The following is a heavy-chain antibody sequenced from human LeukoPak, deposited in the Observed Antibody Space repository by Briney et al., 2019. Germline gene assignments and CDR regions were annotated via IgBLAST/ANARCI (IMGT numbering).Heavy chain of an antibody. Sequence: PSETLSLTCAVSGYSISSGYYWGWIRQPPGKGLEGIGSIYHSGTTYYNPSLKSRITIPVDTSKNQSSLRVNSVTAARTVVYYWAKPQSSLSHFYERWGQGTLVTVSS. CDR3: AKPQSSLSHFYER. D-gene: IGHD6-6*01. J-gene: IGHJ4*02. CDR2: IYHSGTT. V-gene: IGHV4-38-2*01. CDR1: GYSISSGYY.